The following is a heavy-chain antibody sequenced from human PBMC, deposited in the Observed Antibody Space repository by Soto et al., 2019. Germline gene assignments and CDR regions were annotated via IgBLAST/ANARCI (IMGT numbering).Heavy chain of an antibody. Sequence: PGGSLRLSCAASGFTFISYCIHWVRQAPLKVLLLFSLFKIYLSSTSYADSVKGLFTISRYNANNTLYLQMNSLRSEDTAVYYWARDNWNSYWGQGTMVTVSS. CDR1: GFTFISYC. CDR2: FKIYLSST. D-gene: IGHD1-1*01. CDR3: ARDNWNSY. J-gene: IGHJ4*02. V-gene: IGHV3-74*01.